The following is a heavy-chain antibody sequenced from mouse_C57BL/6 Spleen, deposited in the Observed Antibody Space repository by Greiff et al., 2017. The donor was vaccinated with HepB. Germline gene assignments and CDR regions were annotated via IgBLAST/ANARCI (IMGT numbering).Heavy chain of an antibody. D-gene: IGHD1-1*01. Sequence: QVQLQQPGAELVKPGASVKLSCKASGYTFTSYWMHWVKQRPGQGLEWIGMIHPNSGSTNYNEKLKSKATLTVDKSSSTAYMQLSSLTSEDSAVYYCARGGFTTVVALDYWGQGTTLTVSS. CDR2: IHPNSGST. V-gene: IGHV1-64*01. J-gene: IGHJ2*01. CDR1: GYTFTSYW. CDR3: ARGGFTTVVALDY.